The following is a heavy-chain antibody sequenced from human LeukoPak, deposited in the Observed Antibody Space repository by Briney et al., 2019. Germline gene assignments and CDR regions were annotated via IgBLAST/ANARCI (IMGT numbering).Heavy chain of an antibody. D-gene: IGHD3-16*01. Sequence: PGGSLRLSCAASGFTFSSYWMSWVRQAPGKGLEWVANIKQDGSEKDYVDSVKGRLTISRDNAKNSLYLQMNSLRAEDTAVYYCARMLGAYSAGAFDIWGQGTMVTVSS. V-gene: IGHV3-7*01. CDR1: GFTFSSYW. CDR3: ARMLGAYSAGAFDI. CDR2: IKQDGSEK. J-gene: IGHJ3*02.